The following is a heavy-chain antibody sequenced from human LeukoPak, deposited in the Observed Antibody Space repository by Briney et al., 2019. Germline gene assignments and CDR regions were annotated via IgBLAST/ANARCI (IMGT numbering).Heavy chain of an antibody. V-gene: IGHV3-30*04. Sequence: PGGSLRLSCAASGFTFSSYAMHWVRQAPGKGLEWVAVISYDGSNKYYADSVKGRFTISRDNSKNTLYLQMNSLRAEDTAVYYCARDRYSSSSGGAFGYWGQGTLVTVSS. D-gene: IGHD6-6*01. J-gene: IGHJ4*02. CDR1: GFTFSSYA. CDR3: ARDRYSSSSGGAFGY. CDR2: ISYDGSNK.